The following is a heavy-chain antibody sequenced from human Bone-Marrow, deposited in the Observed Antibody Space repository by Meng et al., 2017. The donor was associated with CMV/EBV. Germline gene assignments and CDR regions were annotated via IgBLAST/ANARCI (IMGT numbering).Heavy chain of an antibody. V-gene: IGHV4-31*03. J-gene: IGHJ2*01. CDR3: ARDGDYGGNSGALNWYFDL. CDR2: IYYSGST. Sequence: LRLSCTVAGGSTSSSSYYWGWIRQHPGKGLEWFGYIYYSGSTYYNPSLKSRVTISVDTSKNQFSLKLSSVTAPDTAVYYCARDGDYGGNSGALNWYFDLWGRGTLVTVSS. D-gene: IGHD4-23*01. CDR1: GGSTSSSSYY.